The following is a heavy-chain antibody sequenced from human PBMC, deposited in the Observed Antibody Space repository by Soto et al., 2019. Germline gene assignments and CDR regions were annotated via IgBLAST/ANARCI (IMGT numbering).Heavy chain of an antibody. D-gene: IGHD5-18*01. CDR3: ARRYGYAFDI. V-gene: IGHV4-59*08. Sequence: TSETLSLTCTVSGGSTSSYYWSWIRQPPGKGLEWIGYIYYSGSTNYNPSLKSRVTISVDTSKSQFSLKLSSVTAADTAVYYCARRYGYAFDIWGQGTMVTVSS. CDR2: IYYSGST. J-gene: IGHJ3*02. CDR1: GGSTSSYY.